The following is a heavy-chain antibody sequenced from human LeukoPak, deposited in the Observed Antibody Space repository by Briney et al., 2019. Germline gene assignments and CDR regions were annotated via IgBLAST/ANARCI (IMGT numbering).Heavy chain of an antibody. D-gene: IGHD3-9*01. CDR2: ISDIGSKT. CDR1: GFIFSEHY. Sequence: GGSLRLSCGASGFIFSEHYMNWVRQAPEKGLEWVSYISDIGSKTNYADSVKGRFTISRDNAKNSLYLQMNSLRDEDTAVYYCASRLVTPRGFDPWGQGTLVTVSS. V-gene: IGHV3-11*06. J-gene: IGHJ5*02. CDR3: ASRLVTPRGFDP.